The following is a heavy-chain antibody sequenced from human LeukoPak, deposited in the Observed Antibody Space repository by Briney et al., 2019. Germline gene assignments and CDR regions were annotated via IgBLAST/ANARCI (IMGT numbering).Heavy chain of an antibody. Sequence: GGSLRLSCAASGFTCSDYYMCWIRQAPGKGLEGVSYISSGGNSIHYADSVKGRFTISRDNAKNSLSLQMNSLRAEDTAVYYCARAKYNDFWSGSYYFDYWGQGTLVTVSS. J-gene: IGHJ4*02. V-gene: IGHV3-11*04. CDR3: ARAKYNDFWSGSYYFDY. CDR2: ISSGGNSI. CDR1: GFTCSDYY. D-gene: IGHD3-3*01.